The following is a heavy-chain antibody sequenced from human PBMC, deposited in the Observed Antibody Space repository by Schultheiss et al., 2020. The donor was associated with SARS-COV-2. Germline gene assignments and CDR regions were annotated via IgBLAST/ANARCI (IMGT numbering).Heavy chain of an antibody. Sequence: GGSLRLSCAASGFTFSSYAMHWVRQAPGKGLEWVSYISSSGSTIYYAYSVKGRFTISRDNAKNSLYLQMNSLRAEDTAVYYCARVPDRYSSEVDWGQGTLVTVSS. V-gene: IGHV3-48*04. J-gene: IGHJ4*02. CDR2: ISSSGSTI. CDR1: GFTFSSYA. D-gene: IGHD6-19*01. CDR3: ARVPDRYSSEVD.